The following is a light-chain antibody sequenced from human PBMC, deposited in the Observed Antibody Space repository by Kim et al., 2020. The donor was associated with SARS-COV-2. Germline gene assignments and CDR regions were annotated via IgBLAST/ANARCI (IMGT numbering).Light chain of an antibody. J-gene: IGLJ3*02. CDR1: KLGDKY. CDR2: QDS. Sequence: SYELTQPPSVSVSPGQTASITCSGDKLGDKYACWYQQKPGQSPVLVIYQDSKRPSGIPERFSGSNSGNTATLTISGTQAMDEADYYCQAWDSSTWVFGRGTKVNVL. CDR3: QAWDSSTWV. V-gene: IGLV3-1*01.